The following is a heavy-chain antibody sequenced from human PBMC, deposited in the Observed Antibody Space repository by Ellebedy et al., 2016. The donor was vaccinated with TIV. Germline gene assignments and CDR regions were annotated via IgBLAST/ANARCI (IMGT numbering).Heavy chain of an antibody. J-gene: IGHJ6*02. Sequence: SETLSLXCTVSGASISTYSWTWTRQPPGKGLEWMGYFFRGGDTNYNPSLESRVFMSIDTSRNQFSLSLSSVTAADTGLYFCASFDYDVEGYYGLDVWGQGTTVTVSS. CDR3: ASFDYDVEGYYGLDV. V-gene: IGHV4-59*01. CDR2: FFRGGDT. D-gene: IGHD3-16*01. CDR1: GASISTYS.